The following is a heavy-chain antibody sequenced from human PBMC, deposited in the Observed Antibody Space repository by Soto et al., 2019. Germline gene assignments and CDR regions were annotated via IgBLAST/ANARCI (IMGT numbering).Heavy chain of an antibody. D-gene: IGHD3-10*01. CDR2: IYYSGST. V-gene: IGHV4-30-4*01. CDR3: ARVGGFGATTIDY. CDR1: GGSISSGDYY. Sequence: QVQLQESGPGLVKPSQTLSLTCTVSGGSISSGDYYWSWIRQPPGKGLEWIGYIYYSGSTYYNPSLRSRVTXSXEXTKNQVSLKLSSVTAADTAVYYCARVGGFGATTIDYWGQGTLVTVSS. J-gene: IGHJ4*02.